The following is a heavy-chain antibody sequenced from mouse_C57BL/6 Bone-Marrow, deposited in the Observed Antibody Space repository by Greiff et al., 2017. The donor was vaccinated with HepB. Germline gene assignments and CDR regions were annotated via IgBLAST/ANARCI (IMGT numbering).Heavy chain of an antibody. CDR1: GFTFTDYY. J-gene: IGHJ4*01. CDR3: ASPDYYGSSYYAMDY. V-gene: IGHV7-3*01. D-gene: IGHD1-1*01. CDR2: IRNKANGYTT. Sequence: EVHLVESGGGLVQPGGSLSLSCAASGFTFTDYYMSWVRQPPGKALEWLGFIRNKANGYTTEYSASVKGRFTISRDNSQSILYLQMNALRAEDSATYYCASPDYYGSSYYAMDYWGQGTSVTVSS.